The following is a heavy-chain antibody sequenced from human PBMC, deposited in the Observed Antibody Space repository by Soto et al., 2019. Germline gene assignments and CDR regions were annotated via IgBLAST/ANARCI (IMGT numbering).Heavy chain of an antibody. Sequence: QVQLVQSGAEVKKPGASVKVSCKASGYTFTSYDINWVRQATGQGLEWMGWMNPNSGNTGYAQKFQGRVTMTRNTSISTAYMELSSLRSEDTAVYYCARGSGVVVVAAYSDAFDIWGQGTMVTVSS. D-gene: IGHD2-15*01. CDR3: ARGSGVVVVAAYSDAFDI. CDR1: GYTFTSYD. CDR2: MNPNSGNT. J-gene: IGHJ3*02. V-gene: IGHV1-8*01.